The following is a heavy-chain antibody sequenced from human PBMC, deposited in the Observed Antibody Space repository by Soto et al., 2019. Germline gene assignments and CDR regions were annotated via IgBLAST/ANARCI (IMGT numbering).Heavy chain of an antibody. D-gene: IGHD2-15*01. J-gene: IGHJ4*02. CDR3: ATMGTPATGLYFFDY. CDR2: ISYSGST. V-gene: IGHV4-30-4*01. CDR1: GGSISSGNCY. Sequence: QVQLQESGPGLVKPSQTLSLTCTVSGGSISSGNCYWSWIRQPPGKGLEWIGFISYSGSTYYSTSLKSRVTISVDTSKSQFSLNLSFVTAADTAVYYCATMGTPATGLYFFDYWGQGSLVTVSS.